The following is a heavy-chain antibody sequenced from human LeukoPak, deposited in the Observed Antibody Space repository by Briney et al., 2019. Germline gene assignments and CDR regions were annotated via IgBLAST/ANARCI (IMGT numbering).Heavy chain of an antibody. V-gene: IGHV4-34*01. Sequence: PSETLSLTCAVYGGSFSGYYWSWIRQPPGKGLEWIGEINHSGSTNYNPSLKSRVTISVDTSKNQFSLKLSSVTAADTAVYYCARGRLNCSGGSCYPSRTLSRYMDVWGKGTTVTVSS. CDR1: GGSFSGYY. CDR2: INHSGST. D-gene: IGHD2-15*01. J-gene: IGHJ6*03. CDR3: ARGRLNCSGGSCYPSRTLSRYMDV.